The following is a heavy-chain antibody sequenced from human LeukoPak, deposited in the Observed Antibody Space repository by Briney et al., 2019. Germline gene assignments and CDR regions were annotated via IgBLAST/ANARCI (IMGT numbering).Heavy chain of an antibody. Sequence: ASVKVSCKACGYTFTGYYMHWVRQAPGQGLEWMGWINPNSGGTNYAQKFQGRVTMTRDTSISTAYMELSRLRSDDTAVYYCARSAYCSSTSCYGDYYYYGMDVWGQGTTVTVSS. V-gene: IGHV1-2*02. CDR2: INPNSGGT. CDR1: GYTFTGYY. D-gene: IGHD2-2*01. CDR3: ARSAYCSSTSCYGDYYYYGMDV. J-gene: IGHJ6*02.